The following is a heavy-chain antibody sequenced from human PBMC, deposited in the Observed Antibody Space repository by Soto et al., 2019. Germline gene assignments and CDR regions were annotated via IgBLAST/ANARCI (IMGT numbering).Heavy chain of an antibody. CDR3: ARGRKVVATPARDDWFDP. V-gene: IGHV1-2*04. D-gene: IGHD2-21*02. CDR2: INPKDGAT. CDR1: GYSFIDYY. J-gene: IGHJ5*02. Sequence: QVQLVQSGAEVRRPGASVRVSCKASGYSFIDYYINWVRQAPGQGLEWMGWINPKDGATKSAQKFQDWVTMTSDTSHTTAYLDLRSDDTAVYYCARGRKVVATPARDDWFDPWGQGTLVIVSS.